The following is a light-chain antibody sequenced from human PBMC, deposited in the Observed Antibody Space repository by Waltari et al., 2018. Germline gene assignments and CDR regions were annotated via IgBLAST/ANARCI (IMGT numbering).Light chain of an antibody. CDR2: DDN. CDR3: GTWDSSLSRV. Sequence: QSVLTQPPSVSAAPGQKVTISCSGSSPNIGNNYVSWYQQLPGAAPKLRIYDDNKRPSGIPDRFSGSKSGTSATLDIAGLQTGDEADYYCGTWDSSLSRVFGGGTKLTVL. CDR1: SPNIGNNY. J-gene: IGLJ3*02. V-gene: IGLV1-51*01.